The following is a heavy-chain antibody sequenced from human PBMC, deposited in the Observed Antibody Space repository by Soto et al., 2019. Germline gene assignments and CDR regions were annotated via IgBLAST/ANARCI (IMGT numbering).Heavy chain of an antibody. Sequence: PSETLSLTCTVSGGSISSGGYYWSWIRQHPGKGLEWIGYIYYSGSTYYNPSLKSRVTISVDTSKNQFSLKLSSVTAADTAVYYCTTDSYSSITIVRFGYWGHGTLVTVSS. V-gene: IGHV4-31*03. CDR3: TTDSYSSITIVRFGY. D-gene: IGHD2-2*01. J-gene: IGHJ4*01. CDR2: IYYSGST. CDR1: GGSISSGGYY.